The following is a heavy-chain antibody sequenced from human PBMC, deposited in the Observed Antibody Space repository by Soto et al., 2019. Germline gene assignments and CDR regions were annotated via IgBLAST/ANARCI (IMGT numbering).Heavy chain of an antibody. V-gene: IGHV3-9*01. D-gene: IGHD1-26*01. CDR1: GFTFDDYA. Sequence: DVQLVESGGGLVQPGRSLRLSCAASGFTFDDYAMHWVRQAPGKGLEWVSGISWNSGSIGYADSVKGRFTISRDNAKNSLYLQMNSLRAEDTALYYCAKRGSPGAFDIWGQGTMVGVS. CDR2: ISWNSGSI. J-gene: IGHJ3*02. CDR3: AKRGSPGAFDI.